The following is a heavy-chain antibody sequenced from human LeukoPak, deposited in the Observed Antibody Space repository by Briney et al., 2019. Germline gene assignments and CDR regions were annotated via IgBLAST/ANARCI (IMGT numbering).Heavy chain of an antibody. CDR2: ISAYNGNT. CDR1: GYTFTSYG. CDR3: ARVETFLEWLIIGDY. D-gene: IGHD3-3*02. J-gene: IGHJ4*02. V-gene: IGHV1-18*01. Sequence: ASVKVSCKASGYTFTSYGISWVRQAPGQGLEWIGWISAYNGNTNYAQKLQGRVTMTTDTSTSTAYMELRSLRSDDTAVYYCARVETFLEWLIIGDYWGQGTLVTVSS.